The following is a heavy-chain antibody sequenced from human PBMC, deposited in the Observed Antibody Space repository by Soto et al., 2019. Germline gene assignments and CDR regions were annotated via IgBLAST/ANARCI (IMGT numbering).Heavy chain of an antibody. CDR1: GFTFSSYW. D-gene: IGHD3-22*01. Sequence: GGSLRLSCAASGFTFSSYWMSWVRQAPGKGLEWVANIKQDGSEKYYVDSVKGRFTISRDNAKNSLYLQMNSLRAEDTAVYYCAXPYYYDSSGYLIDAFDIWGQGTMVTVSS. V-gene: IGHV3-7*03. CDR2: IKQDGSEK. CDR3: AXPYYYDSSGYLIDAFDI. J-gene: IGHJ3*02.